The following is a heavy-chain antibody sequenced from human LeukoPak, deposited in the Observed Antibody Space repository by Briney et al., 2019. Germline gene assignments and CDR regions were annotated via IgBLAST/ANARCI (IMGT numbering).Heavy chain of an antibody. D-gene: IGHD5-18*01. J-gene: IGHJ4*02. Sequence: SETLSLTCTVSGGSISSYYWSWVRQPPGKGLEWIGRIYTSGSTNYNPSLKSRVTISIDTSKNQFSLKLSSVTAADTAVYYCARVRSGYSYGPFDYWGQGTLVTVSS. CDR3: ARVRSGYSYGPFDY. V-gene: IGHV4-4*07. CDR2: IYTSGST. CDR1: GGSISSYY.